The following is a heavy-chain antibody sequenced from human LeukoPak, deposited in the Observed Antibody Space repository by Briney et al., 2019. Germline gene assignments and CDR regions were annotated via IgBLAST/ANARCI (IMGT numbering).Heavy chain of an antibody. CDR2: ISYDGSNK. J-gene: IGHJ4*02. CDR1: GFTFSSYA. Sequence: GGSLRLSCAASGFTFSSYAMRWVRQAPGKGLEWVAVISYDGSNKYYADSVKGRFTISRDNSKNTLYLQMNSLRAEDTAVYYCASLLGFDYWGQGTLVTVSS. V-gene: IGHV3-30-3*01. CDR3: ASLLGFDY.